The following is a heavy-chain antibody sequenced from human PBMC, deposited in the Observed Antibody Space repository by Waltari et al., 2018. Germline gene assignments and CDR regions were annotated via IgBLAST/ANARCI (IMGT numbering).Heavy chain of an antibody. V-gene: IGHV4-61*02. CDR2: IYTSGST. CDR3: ARGPRKYYDFWSGRSSFDY. CDR1: GGSISSGSYY. D-gene: IGHD3-3*01. J-gene: IGHJ4*02. Sequence: QVQLQESGPGLVKPSQTLSLTCTVSGGSISSGSYYWSWIRQPAGKGLEWIGRIYTSGSTNYNPSLKSRVTISVDTSKNQFSLKLSSVTAADTAVYYCARGPRKYYDFWSGRSSFDYWGQGTLVTVSS.